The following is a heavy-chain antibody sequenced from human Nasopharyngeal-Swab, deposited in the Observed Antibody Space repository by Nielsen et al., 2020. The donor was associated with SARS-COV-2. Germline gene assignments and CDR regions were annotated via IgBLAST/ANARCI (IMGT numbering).Heavy chain of an antibody. V-gene: IGHV3-30-3*01. CDR3: ARGPPKTYYFDY. J-gene: IGHJ4*02. CDR1: GFTFSSYA. Sequence: GESLKISCAASGFTFSSYAIHWVRQAPGKGLEWVAVISYDGSNKYYADSVKGRFTISRDNSKNTLYLQMNSLRAEDTAVYYCARGPPKTYYFDYWGQGTLVTVSS. CDR2: ISYDGSNK.